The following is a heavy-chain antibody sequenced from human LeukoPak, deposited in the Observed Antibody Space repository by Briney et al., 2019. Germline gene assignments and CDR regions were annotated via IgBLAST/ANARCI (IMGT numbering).Heavy chain of an antibody. D-gene: IGHD3-9*01. CDR1: GYTFTSYY. CDR2: INPSGGST. Sequence: ASVKVSCKASGYTFTSYYMHWVRQAPGQGLEWMGIINPSGGSTSYAQKFQGRVTMTRDTSTSTVYMELSSLRSEDTAVCYCARDTAYYDILTGYYGTDWFDPWGQGTLVTVSS. CDR3: ARDTAYYDILTGYYGTDWFDP. J-gene: IGHJ5*02. V-gene: IGHV1-46*01.